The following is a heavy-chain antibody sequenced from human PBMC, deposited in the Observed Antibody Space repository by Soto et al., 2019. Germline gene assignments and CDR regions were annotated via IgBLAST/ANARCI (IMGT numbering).Heavy chain of an antibody. CDR3: ARARYYYDSSGQPLDY. V-gene: IGHV3-33*01. Sequence: QVQLVESGGGVVQPGRSLRLSCAASGFTFSSYGMHWVRQAPGKGLEWVAVIWYDGSNKYYADSVKGRFTISRDNSKNXLYLQMNSRRAEDTAVYYCARARYYYDSSGQPLDYWGQGTLVTVSS. D-gene: IGHD3-22*01. J-gene: IGHJ4*02. CDR2: IWYDGSNK. CDR1: GFTFSSYG.